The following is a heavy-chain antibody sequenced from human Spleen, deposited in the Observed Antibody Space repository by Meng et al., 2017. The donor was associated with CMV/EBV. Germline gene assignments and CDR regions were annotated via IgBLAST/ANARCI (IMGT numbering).Heavy chain of an antibody. D-gene: IGHD2-2*02. J-gene: IGHJ4*02. CDR3: ARYQLLYSNYFDY. CDR2: IYYSGST. Sequence: SETLSLTCTVSGDSIRSSNFYWGWIRQPPGKGLEWIGNIYYSGSTYYNPSLKSRVTMSVDTSKNQFSLNLNSVTAADTAVYYCARYQLLYSNYFDYWGQGTLVTVSS. V-gene: IGHV4-39*07. CDR1: GDSIRSSNFY.